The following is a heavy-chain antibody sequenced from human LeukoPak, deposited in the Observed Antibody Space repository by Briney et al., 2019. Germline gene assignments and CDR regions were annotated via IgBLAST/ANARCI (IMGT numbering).Heavy chain of an antibody. CDR3: ARTGYSGSYFLRATFDY. CDR2: INHSGST. Sequence: SETLSLTCAVYGGSFSGYYWSWIRQPPGEGLEWIGEINHSGSTNYNPSLKSRVTISVDTSKNQFSLKLSSVTAADTAVYYCARTGYSGSYFLRATFDYWGQGTLVTVSS. V-gene: IGHV4-34*01. CDR1: GGSFSGYY. D-gene: IGHD1-26*01. J-gene: IGHJ4*02.